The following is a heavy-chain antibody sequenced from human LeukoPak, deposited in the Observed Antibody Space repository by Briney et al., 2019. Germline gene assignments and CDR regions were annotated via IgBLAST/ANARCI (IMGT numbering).Heavy chain of an antibody. CDR1: GYTFTSYG. J-gene: IGHJ6*02. CDR2: ISAYNGNT. CDR3: ARNRLAYYYYGMDV. Sequence: ASVKVSCKASGYTFTSYGISWVRQAPGQGLEWMGWISAYNGNTNYAQKRQGRGTMTTDASTSTAYMALRSLRSDDTAVYYCARNRLAYYYYGMDVWGQGTTVTVSS. V-gene: IGHV1-18*01.